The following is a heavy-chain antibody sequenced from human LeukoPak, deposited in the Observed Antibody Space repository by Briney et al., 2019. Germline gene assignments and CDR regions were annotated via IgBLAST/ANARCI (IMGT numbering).Heavy chain of an antibody. CDR3: ARHGYGDYKKIDY. V-gene: IGHV4-39*01. Sequence: SETLSLTCTVPGGFISSSSYHWGWTRQPPGKGLEWIGSVYYSGNTYYNPSLKSRVTISIDTSKNQFSLKLSSVTAADTAVYYCARHGYGDYKKIDYWGQGTLVTVSS. D-gene: IGHD4-17*01. CDR2: VYYSGNT. J-gene: IGHJ4*02. CDR1: GGFISSSSYH.